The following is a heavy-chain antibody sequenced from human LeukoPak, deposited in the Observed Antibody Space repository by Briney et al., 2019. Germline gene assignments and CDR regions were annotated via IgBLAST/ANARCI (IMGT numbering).Heavy chain of an antibody. CDR1: GYTFTEYY. D-gene: IGHD3-3*01. V-gene: IGHV1-69*05. CDR2: ITPIFGTG. CDR3: ARHGGISIFGVAQPGGAFDI. Sequence: SVKVSCKASGYTFTEYYIHWVRQAPGQGLEWMGGITPIFGTGKYAQKFQGRVTITTDESTSTAYMELSSLRSEDTAMYYCARHGGISIFGVAQPGGAFDIWGQGTMVTVSS. J-gene: IGHJ3*02.